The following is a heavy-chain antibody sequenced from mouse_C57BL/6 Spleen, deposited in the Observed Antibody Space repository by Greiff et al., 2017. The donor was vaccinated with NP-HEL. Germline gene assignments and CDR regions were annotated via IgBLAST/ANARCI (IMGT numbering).Heavy chain of an antibody. V-gene: IGHV5-16*01. CDR2: INYDGSST. CDR1: GFTFSDYY. J-gene: IGHJ4*01. CDR3: ARVRDYDEDYYAMDY. Sequence: EVKLMESEGGLVQPGSSMKLSCTASGFTFSDYYMAWVRQVPEKGLEWVANINYDGSSTYYLDSLKSRFIISRDNAKNILYLQMSSLKSEDTATYYCARVRDYDEDYYAMDYWGQGTSVTVSS. D-gene: IGHD2-4*01.